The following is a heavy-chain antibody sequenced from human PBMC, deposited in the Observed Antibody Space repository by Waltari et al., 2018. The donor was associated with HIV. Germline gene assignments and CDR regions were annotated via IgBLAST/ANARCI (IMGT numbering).Heavy chain of an antibody. CDR1: GYTFTTYG. V-gene: IGHV1-18*01. J-gene: IGHJ4*02. Sequence: QVQLVQSGAEVKKPGASVKVSCKASGYTFTTYGVSWVRQAPGQGLEWMAWSSPYNGNTNYAQKFQGRVTMTTDTSTSTAYMELRSLRSDDTAVYYCARWFHTRTYFDYWGQGTLVTVSS. CDR2: SSPYNGNT. D-gene: IGHD3-10*01. CDR3: ARWFHTRTYFDY.